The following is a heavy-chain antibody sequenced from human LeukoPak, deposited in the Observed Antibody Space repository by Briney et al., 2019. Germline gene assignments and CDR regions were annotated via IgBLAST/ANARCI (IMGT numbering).Heavy chain of an antibody. Sequence: GGSLRLSCAASGFTFSSYGMHWVRQAPGKGLEWVAFIRYDGSNKYYADSVKGRFTISRDNSKNTLYLQMNSLRAEDTAVYYCAKDRTRSSSWLKYYFDYWGQGTLVTVSS. CDR2: IRYDGSNK. D-gene: IGHD6-13*01. V-gene: IGHV3-30*02. J-gene: IGHJ4*02. CDR3: AKDRTRSSSWLKYYFDY. CDR1: GFTFSSYG.